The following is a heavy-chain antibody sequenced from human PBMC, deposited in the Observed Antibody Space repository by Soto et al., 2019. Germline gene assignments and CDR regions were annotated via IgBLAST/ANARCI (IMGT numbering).Heavy chain of an antibody. Sequence: SETLSLTCTVSGGSISSGDYYWSWIRQPPGKGLEWIGYIYYSGSTYYNPSLKSRVTISVDTSKNQFSLKLSSVTAADTAVYYCARRYCTNGVCYRGYNWFDPWGQGTLVTVSS. CDR2: IYYSGST. D-gene: IGHD2-8*01. V-gene: IGHV4-30-4*01. CDR3: ARRYCTNGVCYRGYNWFDP. J-gene: IGHJ5*02. CDR1: GGSISSGDYY.